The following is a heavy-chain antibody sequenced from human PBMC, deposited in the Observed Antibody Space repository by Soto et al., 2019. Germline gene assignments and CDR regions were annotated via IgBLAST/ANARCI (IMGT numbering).Heavy chain of an antibody. V-gene: IGHV1-18*01. D-gene: IGHD6-19*01. CDR2: ISIHKKNT. Sequence: QVPLEQSGAEVKKPGASVRVSCKAFGFTLNNYGLTWVRQAPGRGPEWLGWISIHKKNTRDAQRLQGRVTLAPGTSTNTGHLELGDLTSHDTAVNPWAPSSRYYSGYYGEWFDSWGQRTLVNVTS. CDR1: GFTLNNYG. CDR3: APSSRYYSGYYGEWFDS. J-gene: IGHJ5*01.